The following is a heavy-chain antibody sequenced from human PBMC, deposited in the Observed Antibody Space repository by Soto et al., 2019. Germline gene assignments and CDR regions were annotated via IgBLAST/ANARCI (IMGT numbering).Heavy chain of an antibody. CDR1: GFTFSSYW. V-gene: IGHV3-7*01. CDR2: KKQDGSEK. CDR3: ARDPSIVLVPAATYYYYYYGMDV. D-gene: IGHD2-2*01. Sequence: GGSLRLSCAASGFTFSSYWMSWVRQAPGKGLEWVANKKQDGSEKYYVDSVKGRFTISRDNAKNSLYLQINSLRAEDTVVYYCARDPSIVLVPAATYYYYYYGMDVWGQGTTVTVSS. J-gene: IGHJ6*02.